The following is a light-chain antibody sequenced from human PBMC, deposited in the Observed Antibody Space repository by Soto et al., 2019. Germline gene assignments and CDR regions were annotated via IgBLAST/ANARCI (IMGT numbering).Light chain of an antibody. Sequence: QSALTQPPSVSGSPGQSVTISCTGTSSDVGRYNRVSWYQQSPGTAPKLLIYEVRNRPSGVPDRFSGSKSANTASLTISGLQAEDEADYYCSLYTTNSTFVVGAGTKVTVL. CDR1: SSDVGRYNR. V-gene: IGLV2-18*01. CDR2: EVR. CDR3: SLYTTNSTFV. J-gene: IGLJ1*01.